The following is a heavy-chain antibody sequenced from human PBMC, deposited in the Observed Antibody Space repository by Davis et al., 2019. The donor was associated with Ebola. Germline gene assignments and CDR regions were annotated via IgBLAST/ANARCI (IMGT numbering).Heavy chain of an antibody. J-gene: IGHJ4*02. V-gene: IGHV3-30*18. CDR3: AKDLVPAAAPFDY. D-gene: IGHD2-2*01. Sequence: GESLKISCAASGFTFSSYGMHWVRQAPGKGLEWVAVISYDGSNKYYADSVKGRFTISRDNSKNTLYLQMNSLRAEDTAVYYCAKDLVPAAAPFDYWGQGTLVTVSS. CDR1: GFTFSSYG. CDR2: ISYDGSNK.